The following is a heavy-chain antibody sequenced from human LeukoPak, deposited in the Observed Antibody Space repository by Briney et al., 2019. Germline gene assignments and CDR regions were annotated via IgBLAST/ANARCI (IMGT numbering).Heavy chain of an antibody. CDR2: IHSGGST. Sequence: YPGGSLRLSCAASGFTVSSNCMSWVRQAPGKGLEWVSVIHSGGSTYNADSVKGRFTISRDNSKNTLYLQMNSLRAEDTAAYYCARGVSAAGTSYFDYWGQGTLVTVSS. V-gene: IGHV3-66*01. J-gene: IGHJ4*02. CDR3: ARGVSAAGTSYFDY. CDR1: GFTVSSNC. D-gene: IGHD6-13*01.